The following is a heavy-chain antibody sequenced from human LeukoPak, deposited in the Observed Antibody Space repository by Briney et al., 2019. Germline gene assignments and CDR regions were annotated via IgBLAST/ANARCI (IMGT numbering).Heavy chain of an antibody. J-gene: IGHJ4*02. CDR2: IWYDGSKK. CDR1: GFTFSSHG. V-gene: IGHV3-33*07. CDR3: ARLYSSGWADY. Sequence: GGSLRLSCAASGFTFSSHGMYWVRQAPGKGLEWVALIWYDGSKKYYADSVKGRFTISRDNSKNTLPLQMNSLRAEDTAVYFCARLYSSGWADYWGQGTLVTISS. D-gene: IGHD6-19*01.